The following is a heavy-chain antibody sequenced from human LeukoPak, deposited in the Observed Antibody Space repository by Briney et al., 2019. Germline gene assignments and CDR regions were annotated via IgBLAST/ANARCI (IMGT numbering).Heavy chain of an antibody. J-gene: IGHJ4*02. Sequence: SVKVSCKASGYTFTSYGTSWVRQAPGQGLEWMGGIIPIFGTTNYAQKFQGRVTITADESTSTAYMELSGLRSEDTAVFYCATHRGQRIAADLDYWGQGTLVTVSS. V-gene: IGHV1-69*13. CDR3: ATHRGQRIAADLDY. CDR1: GYTFTSYG. D-gene: IGHD6-13*01. CDR2: IIPIFGTT.